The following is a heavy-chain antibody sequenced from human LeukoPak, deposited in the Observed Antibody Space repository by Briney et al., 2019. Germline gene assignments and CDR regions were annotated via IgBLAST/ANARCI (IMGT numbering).Heavy chain of an antibody. V-gene: IGHV4-61*01. CDR3: AREIAAAGSINWFDP. D-gene: IGHD6-13*01. CDR1: GGSVSGDKYY. Sequence: PSETLSLTCTVSGGSVSGDKYYWHWIRKSPGKGLEWIGFVYYSGSTNYNPSLKSRVTVSVDTSKNQFSLKLSSVTAADTAVYYCAREIAAAGSINWFDPWGQGTLVTVSS. J-gene: IGHJ5*02. CDR2: VYYSGST.